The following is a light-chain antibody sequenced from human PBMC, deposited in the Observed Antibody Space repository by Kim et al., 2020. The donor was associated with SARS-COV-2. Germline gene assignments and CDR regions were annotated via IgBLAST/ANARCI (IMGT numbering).Light chain of an antibody. J-gene: IGKJ4*01. CDR3: QQHNAYPPT. CDR2: DAS. V-gene: IGKV1-9*01. CDR1: QAIRRS. Sequence: AAIGDRVPVTCRASQAIRRSLAWYQQETGKAPRLLIYDASTLKRGVPSGFSGSASGTEFTLTISSLQPEDFATYYCQQHNAYPPTFGGGTKVDIK.